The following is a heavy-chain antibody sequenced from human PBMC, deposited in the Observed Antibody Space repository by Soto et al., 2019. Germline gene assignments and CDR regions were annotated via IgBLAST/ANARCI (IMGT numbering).Heavy chain of an antibody. V-gene: IGHV3-7*01. J-gene: IGHJ6*02. CDR2: IKQDGSEK. CDR1: GFTFSSHW. CDR3: ASISYYGSGSYRAHYYYYGMDV. Sequence: GGSLRLSCAASGFTFSSHWMSWVRQAPGKGLEWGANIKQDGSEKYYVYSVKGRFTITRDNAKNSLYLKMNGVRAEDTAVYYCASISYYGSGSYRAHYYYYGMDVWGQGPTVTVSS. D-gene: IGHD3-10*01.